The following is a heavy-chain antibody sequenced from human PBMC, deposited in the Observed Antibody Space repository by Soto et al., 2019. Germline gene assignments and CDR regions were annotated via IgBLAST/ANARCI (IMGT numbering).Heavy chain of an antibody. D-gene: IGHD6-13*01. J-gene: IGHJ4*02. CDR2: ISAYNGNT. Sequence: ASVKVSCKASGYTFTSYAMHWVRQAPGHRLEWMGWISAYNGNTKYAQKFQGRVTMTTDTSTSTAYMEVRSLRSDDTAVYYCARDAAAGLNDYWGQGTLVIVSS. CDR1: GYTFTSYA. CDR3: ARDAAAGLNDY. V-gene: IGHV1-3*01.